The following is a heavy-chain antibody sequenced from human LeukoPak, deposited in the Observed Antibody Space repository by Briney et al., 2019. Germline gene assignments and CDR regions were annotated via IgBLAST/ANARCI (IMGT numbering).Heavy chain of an antibody. CDR3: ARDLVTVTKGFDI. CDR1: DDSFSSHY. D-gene: IGHD4-17*01. V-gene: IGHV4-59*11. J-gene: IGHJ3*02. CDR2: ISYIGST. Sequence: SETLSLTCAASDDSFSSHYWTWIRQPPGKGLEWIGYISYIGSTNYNPSLKSRVTISIDTSKNQFSLKLTSVTAADTAVYYCARDLVTVTKGFDIWGQGTMVSVSS.